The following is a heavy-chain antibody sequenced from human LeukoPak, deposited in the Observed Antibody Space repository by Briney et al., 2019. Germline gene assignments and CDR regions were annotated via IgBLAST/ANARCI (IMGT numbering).Heavy chain of an antibody. D-gene: IGHD1-26*01. Sequence: GASVKVSCKASGFTFTSSAMQGVRQARGQRLELIGWMVVGSGNTNYAQKFQGRVTITADESTSTACMELSSLRSEDTAVYYCAREEWELRNGYYMDVWGKGTTVTISS. J-gene: IGHJ6*03. CDR2: MVVGSGNT. CDR3: AREEWELRNGYYMDV. V-gene: IGHV1-58*02. CDR1: GFTFTSSA.